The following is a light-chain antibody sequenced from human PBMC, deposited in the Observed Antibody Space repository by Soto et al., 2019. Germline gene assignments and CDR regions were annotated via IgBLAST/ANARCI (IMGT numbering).Light chain of an antibody. CDR3: LQDYNYPLT. CDR1: QGIRND. J-gene: IGKJ4*01. Sequence: MYQSPSSLSAKEGDRVTITYRASQGIRNDLAWYQQKPGKAPKLLIYAASRLQSGVPSRFSGSGSGTDFILTIYSLQPEDFATYYCLQDYNYPLTFGGGTNVDIK. V-gene: IGKV1-6*01. CDR2: AAS.